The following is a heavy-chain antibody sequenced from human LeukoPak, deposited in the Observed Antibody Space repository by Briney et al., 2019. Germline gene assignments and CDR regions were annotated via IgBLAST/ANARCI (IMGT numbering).Heavy chain of an antibody. CDR3: ARQFGGIIAIDY. CDR1: GYSFTGHY. V-gene: IGHV1-2*02. D-gene: IGHD3-16*02. Sequence: ASVKVSCKASGYSFTGHYMHWVRQTPGQELEWMGWINPSSGGTNYAQKFQDRVTMTRDTSITTAYMELNRLSSDDTAVYYCARQFGGIIAIDYWGQGTLVTVSS. J-gene: IGHJ4*02. CDR2: INPSSGGT.